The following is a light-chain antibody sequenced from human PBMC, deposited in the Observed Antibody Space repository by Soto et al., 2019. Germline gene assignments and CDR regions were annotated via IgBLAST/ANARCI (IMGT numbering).Light chain of an antibody. V-gene: IGLV1-40*01. CDR1: SSNIGAASD. CDR3: QSYDTSLSHV. J-gene: IGLJ1*01. CDR2: ANT. Sequence: QSVLTQPPSVSGAPGQRVTISCTGSSSNIGAASDVHWYQQLPGTAPKLVIYANTNRPSGVPDRFSGSKSGTSASLAITGLQAEDEATYYSQSYDTSLSHVFGTGTKVTVL.